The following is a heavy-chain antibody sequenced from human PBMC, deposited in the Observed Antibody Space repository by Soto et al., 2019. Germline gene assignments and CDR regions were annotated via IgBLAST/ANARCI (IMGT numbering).Heavy chain of an antibody. CDR1: GYAFTSNH. V-gene: IGHV1-18*01. CDR3: ASADYGYEDY. CDR2: VNIYSGDT. Sequence: QVQLVQSGAEVKKPGASVEVSCKASGYAFTSNHISWVRQAPGQRPEWMGWVNIYSGDTNYAEKLRGRVTMTTDTSTSTAYMELTSLRSDDTAVYYCASADYGYEDYWGQGTPVTVSS. J-gene: IGHJ4*02. D-gene: IGHD4-17*01.